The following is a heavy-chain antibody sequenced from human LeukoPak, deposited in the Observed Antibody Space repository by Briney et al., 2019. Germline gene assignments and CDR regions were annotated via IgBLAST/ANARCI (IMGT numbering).Heavy chain of an antibody. CDR2: ISGSGGST. V-gene: IGHV3-23*01. J-gene: IGHJ3*02. CDR1: GFTFRSYA. D-gene: IGHD1-26*01. CDR3: AKAAEWYSGSYLANDAFDI. Sequence: GGSLRLSCAASGFTFRSYAMSWVRQAPGKGLEWVSAISGSGGSTYYADSVKGRFTISRDNSKNTLYLQMNSLRAEDTAVYYCAKAAEWYSGSYLANDAFDIWGQGTMVTVSS.